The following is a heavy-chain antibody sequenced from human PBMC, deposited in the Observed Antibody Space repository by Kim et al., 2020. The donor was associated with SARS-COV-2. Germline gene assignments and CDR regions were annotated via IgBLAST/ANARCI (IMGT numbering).Heavy chain of an antibody. D-gene: IGHD1-26*01. V-gene: IGHV1-2*02. Sequence: ASVKVSCKASGYTFTGYYMHWVRQAPGQGLEWMGWINPNSGGTNYAQKFQGRVTMTRDTSISTAYMELSRLRSDDTAVYYCARGVLVGATTWFDPWGQGTLVTVSS. CDR1: GYTFTGYY. CDR3: ARGVLVGATTWFDP. J-gene: IGHJ5*02. CDR2: INPNSGGT.